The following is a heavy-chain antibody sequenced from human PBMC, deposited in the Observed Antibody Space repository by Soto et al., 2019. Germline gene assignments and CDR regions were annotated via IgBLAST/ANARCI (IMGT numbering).Heavy chain of an antibody. Sequence: GASVKVSCKASGGTFSSYAISWVRQAPGQGLEWMGGIIPIFGTANYAQKFQGRVTITADKSTSTAYMELSSLRPEDTAVYYCARDCSSTSCYPHYYYGMDVWGQGTTVTVSS. J-gene: IGHJ6*02. CDR1: GGTFSSYA. CDR2: IIPIFGTA. D-gene: IGHD2-2*01. CDR3: ARDCSSTSCYPHYYYGMDV. V-gene: IGHV1-69*06.